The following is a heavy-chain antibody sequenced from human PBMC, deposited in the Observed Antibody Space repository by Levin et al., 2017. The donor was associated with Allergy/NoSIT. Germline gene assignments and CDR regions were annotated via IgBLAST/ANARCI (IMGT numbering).Heavy chain of an antibody. CDR1: GFIFTNYA. CDR3: AKDYYHSRTYYFDF. J-gene: IGHJ4*02. V-gene: IGHV3-23*01. Sequence: QHGESLKISCAASGFIFTNYAMNWVRQAPGKGLEWVSGISSSGGATYYADSVKGRFTISRDNSKNTVSLQMNSLRAEDTAVYYCAKDYYHSRTYYFDFWGQGSLVTVSS. D-gene: IGHD3-22*01. CDR2: ISSSGGAT.